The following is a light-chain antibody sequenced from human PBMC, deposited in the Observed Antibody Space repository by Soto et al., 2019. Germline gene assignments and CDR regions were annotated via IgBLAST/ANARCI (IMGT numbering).Light chain of an antibody. Sequence: QSVLTQPPSVSGTPGQRVTISCSGSNSNIGSNSVNWYQHVPGTAPKLLIHTNNLRPSGIPYRFSGSRSGTSASLDITDLQSEDETEYYCEAWDDSLKAVIFGGGTKLTVL. CDR1: NSNIGSNS. CDR3: EAWDDSLKAVI. J-gene: IGLJ2*01. CDR2: TNN. V-gene: IGLV1-44*01.